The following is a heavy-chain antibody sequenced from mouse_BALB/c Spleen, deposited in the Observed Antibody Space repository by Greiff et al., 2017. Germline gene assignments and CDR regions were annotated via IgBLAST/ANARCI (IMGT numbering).Heavy chain of an antibody. CDR2: ISDGGSYT. CDR3: ARALYYGYLDY. Sequence: EVQLVESGGGLVKPGGSLKLSCAASGFTFSDYYMYWVRQTPEKRLEWVATISDGGSYTYYPDSVKGRFTISRDNAKNTLYLQMSSLKSEDTAMYYCARALYYGYLDYWGQGTTLTVSS. J-gene: IGHJ2*01. V-gene: IGHV5-4*02. D-gene: IGHD2-1*01. CDR1: GFTFSDYY.